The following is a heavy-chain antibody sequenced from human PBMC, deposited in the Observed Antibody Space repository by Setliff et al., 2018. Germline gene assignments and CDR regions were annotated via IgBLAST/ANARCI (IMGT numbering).Heavy chain of an antibody. J-gene: IGHJ6*03. D-gene: IGHD5-12*01. CDR2: INYSGST. Sequence: LSLTCSVLGDSLSSGTQYWAWIRQPPGKGLEWIGNINYSGSTYYNPSLKSRDTMSVDASKNQVSLKVTSVTAEDTAVYYCAKVDIDYIMTRDNTWQYFFYMDVWGRGTTVTVSS. CDR1: GDSLSSGTQY. V-gene: IGHV4-39*01. CDR3: AKVDIDYIMTRDNTWQYFFYMDV.